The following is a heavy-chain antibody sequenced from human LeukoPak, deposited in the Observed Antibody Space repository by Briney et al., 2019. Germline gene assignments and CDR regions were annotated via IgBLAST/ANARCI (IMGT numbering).Heavy chain of an antibody. J-gene: IGHJ4*02. Sequence: ASVKVSCKASGYTFTSYDINWVRQATGQGLEWMGWMNPNSGNTGYAQKFQGRVTITRNTSISTAYMELSSLRSEDTAVYYCAVLSASCSGGSCYGGVVYWGQGTLVTVSS. V-gene: IGHV1-8*03. CDR1: GYTFTSYD. CDR2: MNPNSGNT. CDR3: AVLSASCSGGSCYGGVVY. D-gene: IGHD2-15*01.